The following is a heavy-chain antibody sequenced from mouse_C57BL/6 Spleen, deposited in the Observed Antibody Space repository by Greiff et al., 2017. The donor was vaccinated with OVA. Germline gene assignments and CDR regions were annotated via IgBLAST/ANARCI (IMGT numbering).Heavy chain of an antibody. Sequence: DVKLVESGGGLVQPKGSLKLSCAASGFTFNTYAMHWVRQAPGKGLEWVARIRSKSRNYATYYADSVKDRFTISRDDSQSMLYLQMNNLKPEDTAMYYCVRERGGPYYFDYWGQGTTLTVSS. CDR2: IRSKSRNYAT. CDR3: VRERGGPYYFDY. D-gene: IGHD3-3*01. CDR1: GFTFNTYA. J-gene: IGHJ2*01. V-gene: IGHV10-3*01.